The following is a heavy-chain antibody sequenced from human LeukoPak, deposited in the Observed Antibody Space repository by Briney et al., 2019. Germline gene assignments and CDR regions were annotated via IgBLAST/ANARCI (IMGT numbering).Heavy chain of an antibody. CDR1: GFTLSAYD. CDR2: ISRIVSTI. V-gene: IGHV3-11*04. CDR3: ARTIGYCSGGRCYPEYFQH. D-gene: IGHD2-15*01. J-gene: IGHJ1*01. Sequence: GGSLRLSCAASGFTLSAYDMSWIRQAPGKGREWVSYISRIVSTIYSADSVKGRFTISRENAKNSLYLQMNSLRAEDTAVYYCARTIGYCSGGRCYPEYFQHWGQGTLVTVSS.